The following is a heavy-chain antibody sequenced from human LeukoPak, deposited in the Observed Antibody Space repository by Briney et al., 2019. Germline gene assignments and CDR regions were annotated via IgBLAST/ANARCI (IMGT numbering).Heavy chain of an antibody. CDR2: IHHSGST. J-gene: IGHJ1*01. CDR3: ARHYVGPTRDRAFQH. Sequence: PSETLSLTCTVSSFSISSGYYWGWIRQPPGKGLEWIGSIHHSGSTSYNPSLKSRVTLSVDTSKNQFSLKVNSLSAADTAVYFCARHYVGPTRDRAFQHWGQGTLVTVSS. CDR1: SFSISSGYY. V-gene: IGHV4-38-2*02. D-gene: IGHD1-26*01.